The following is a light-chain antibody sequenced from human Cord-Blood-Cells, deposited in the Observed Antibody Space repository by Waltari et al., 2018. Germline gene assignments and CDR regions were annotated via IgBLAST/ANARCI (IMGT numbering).Light chain of an antibody. CDR2: GAS. CDR1: QSVSSSY. Sequence: DIVLTQSPGTLSLSLGERVTLSCRASQSVSSSYLAWYQQKPGQAPRLLIYGASSRATGIPDRFSGSGSGTDFTLTISRLEPEDFAVYYCQQYGSSPNSFGQGTKLEIK. CDR3: QQYGSSPNS. V-gene: IGKV3-20*01. J-gene: IGKJ2*03.